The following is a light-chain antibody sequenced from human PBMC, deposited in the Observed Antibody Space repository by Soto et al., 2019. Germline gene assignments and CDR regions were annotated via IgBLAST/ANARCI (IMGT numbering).Light chain of an antibody. J-gene: IGKJ5*01. CDR1: QGIRNH. Sequence: DIQMTQSPSSLSASVGARVTITCRASQGIRNHLGWYQQNPGKAPKRLVFEASTLESGVPSRFSGSGSGTEFTLTISSLQPEDSATYFCLQHDDYPAITFGQGTRLEIK. V-gene: IGKV1-17*01. CDR2: EAS. CDR3: LQHDDYPAIT.